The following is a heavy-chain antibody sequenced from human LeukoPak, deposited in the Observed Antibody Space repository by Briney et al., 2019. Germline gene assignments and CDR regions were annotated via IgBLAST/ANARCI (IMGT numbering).Heavy chain of an antibody. V-gene: IGHV1-2*02. CDR2: INPNSGGT. CDR3: ASSPEGYYYYGMDV. Sequence: GASVKVSRKASGYTFTGYYMHWVRQAPGQGLEWMGWINPNSGGTNYAQKFQGRVTMTRDTSISTAYMELSRLRSDDTAVYYCASSPEGYYYYGMDVWGQGTTVTVSS. D-gene: IGHD6-19*01. J-gene: IGHJ6*02. CDR1: GYTFTGYY.